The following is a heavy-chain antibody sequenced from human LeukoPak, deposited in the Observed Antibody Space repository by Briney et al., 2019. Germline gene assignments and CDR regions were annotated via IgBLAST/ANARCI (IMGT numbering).Heavy chain of an antibody. D-gene: IGHD3-22*01. J-gene: IGHJ4*02. Sequence: GGSLRLSCAASGFTFSTYAMHWVRQAPGKGLEWVSDISGSGSNTYYADSVKGRFTISRDNSKNTLYLQMNSLRAEDTAVYYCARYYDSSGYYGRHDYWGQGTLVTVSS. CDR3: ARYYDSSGYYGRHDY. V-gene: IGHV3-23*01. CDR2: ISGSGSNT. CDR1: GFTFSTYA.